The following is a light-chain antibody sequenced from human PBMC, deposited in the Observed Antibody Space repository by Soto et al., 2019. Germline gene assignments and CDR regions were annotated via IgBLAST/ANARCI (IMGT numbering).Light chain of an antibody. CDR2: KAS. J-gene: IGKJ1*01. CDR1: QSISSW. CDR3: QQYKNYWT. Sequence: DIQMTQSPSTLSASVGDRVTITCRASQSISSWLAWYQQKPGKAPKLLIYKASSLESGVPSRFSASGSGTEFTLIISSLQPHDFATYYCQQYKNYWTFAQATKVAIK. V-gene: IGKV1-5*03.